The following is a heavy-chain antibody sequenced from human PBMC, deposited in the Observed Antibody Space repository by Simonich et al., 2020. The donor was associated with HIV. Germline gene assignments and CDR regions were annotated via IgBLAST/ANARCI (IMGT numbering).Heavy chain of an antibody. J-gene: IGHJ4*02. CDR3: ARDFITGAAPDY. CDR1: GFIFRSYG. Sequence: QVQLVESGGGVVQPGRSLRLSCAASGFIFRSYGMHWVRQAPGKGLEWVAVIWYDGSNKYYADSVRGRFTISRDNSKNTLYLQMNSLSAEDTAVYYCARDFITGAAPDYWGQGTLVTVSS. CDR2: IWYDGSNK. D-gene: IGHD1-20*01. V-gene: IGHV3-33*01.